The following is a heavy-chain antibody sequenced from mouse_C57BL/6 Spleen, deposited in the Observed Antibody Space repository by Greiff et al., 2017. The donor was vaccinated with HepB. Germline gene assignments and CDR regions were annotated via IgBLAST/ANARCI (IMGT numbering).Heavy chain of an antibody. V-gene: IGHV1-64*01. J-gene: IGHJ2*01. CDR2: IHPNSGST. CDR3: ARGATTVVEDY. CDR1: GYTFTSYW. D-gene: IGHD1-1*01. Sequence: QVQLKQPGAELVKPGASVKLSCKASGYTFTSYWMHWVKQRPGQGLEWIGMIHPNSGSTNYNEKFKSKATLTVDNSSSTAYMQLSSLTSEDSAVDYCARGATTVVEDYWGQGTTLTVSS.